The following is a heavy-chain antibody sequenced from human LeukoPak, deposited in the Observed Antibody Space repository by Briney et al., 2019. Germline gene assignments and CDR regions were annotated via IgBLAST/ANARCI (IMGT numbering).Heavy chain of an antibody. D-gene: IGHD3-16*01. J-gene: IGHJ4*02. V-gene: IGHV3-30*18. Sequence: PGGSLRLSCAASGFTFSRYSMNWVRQAPGKGLEWVAVISYDGDNKYYADSVKGRFTISRNNSKNTLYLQMNSLRPEDTAVYFCAKTYYDYVWGTSPFDFWGQGTLVTVSS. CDR3: AKTYYDYVWGTSPFDF. CDR1: GFTFSRYS. CDR2: ISYDGDNK.